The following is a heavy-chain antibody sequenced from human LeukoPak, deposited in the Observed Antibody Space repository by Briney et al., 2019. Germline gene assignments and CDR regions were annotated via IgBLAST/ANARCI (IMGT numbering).Heavy chain of an antibody. J-gene: IGHJ3*02. Sequence: ASVKVSCKASGYTFTSYGISWVRQATGQGLEWMGWISAYNGNTNYAQKLQGRVTMTTDTSTSTAYMELRSLRSDDPAVYYCARGRYSGSYSSYSDAFDIWGQGTMVTVSS. CDR2: ISAYNGNT. CDR1: GYTFTSYG. D-gene: IGHD1-26*01. V-gene: IGHV1-18*01. CDR3: ARGRYSGSYSSYSDAFDI.